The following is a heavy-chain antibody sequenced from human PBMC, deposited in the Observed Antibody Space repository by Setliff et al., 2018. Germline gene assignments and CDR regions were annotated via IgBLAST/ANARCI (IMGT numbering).Heavy chain of an antibody. Sequence: VKVSCKASGYTFTDYFIHWVRQVPGQGPECMGWINPNSGTTNFAQKFQGRITVTSDTSINTAYMELSGLRFDDTAVYYCARVLAADTYHDYWGQGTLVTVS. D-gene: IGHD3-3*01. CDR2: INPNSGTT. J-gene: IGHJ4*02. V-gene: IGHV1-2*02. CDR3: ARVLAADTYHDY. CDR1: GYTFTDYF.